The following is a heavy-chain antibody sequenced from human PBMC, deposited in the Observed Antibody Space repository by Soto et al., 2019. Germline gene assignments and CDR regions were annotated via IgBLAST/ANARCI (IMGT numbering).Heavy chain of an antibody. V-gene: IGHV4-4*07. CDR1: GGSISSYY. Sequence: QVQLQESGPGLVKSSETLSLTCTVSGGSISSYYWSWIRQPAGKGLEWIGRIYTSGSTNYNPSLKSRVTMSVDTSKNQFSLKLSSVTAADTAVYYCARGIAAADRGFYFDYWGQGTLVTVSS. J-gene: IGHJ4*02. CDR2: IYTSGST. CDR3: ARGIAAADRGFYFDY. D-gene: IGHD6-13*01.